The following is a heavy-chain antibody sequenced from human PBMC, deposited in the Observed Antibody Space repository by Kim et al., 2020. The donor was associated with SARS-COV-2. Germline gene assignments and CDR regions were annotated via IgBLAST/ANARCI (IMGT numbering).Heavy chain of an antibody. CDR1: GDSLSSDY. J-gene: IGHJ4*02. Sequence: SETLSLTCTVSGDSLSSDYWSWNRQPAGKGLEWIGRIYTSGRTNYNPSLQSRVTMSVDMSKNQFSLKLSSVISADTAVYYCAIALGHWGQGTLVTFSS. V-gene: IGHV4-4*07. CDR2: IYTSGRT. D-gene: IGHD3-16*02. CDR3: AIALGH.